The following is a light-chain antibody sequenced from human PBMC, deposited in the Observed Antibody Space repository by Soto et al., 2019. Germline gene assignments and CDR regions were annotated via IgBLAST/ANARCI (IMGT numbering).Light chain of an antibody. V-gene: IGLV1-40*01. CDR1: SSNIGAGYD. Sequence: QSVLTQPPSVSGAPGQRVTISCTGSSSNIGAGYDVHWYQQLPGTAPKLLIYGXXNRPXGXXDRXSGSKSGTSASLAITGLQAEDEXDYYCQSYDSSLSGVVFGGGTKVTVL. CDR2: GXX. CDR3: QSYDSSLSGVV. J-gene: IGLJ2*01.